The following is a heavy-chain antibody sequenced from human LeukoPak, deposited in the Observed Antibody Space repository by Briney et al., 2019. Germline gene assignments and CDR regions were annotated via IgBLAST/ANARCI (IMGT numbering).Heavy chain of an antibody. V-gene: IGHV3-23*01. D-gene: IGHD3-3*01. CDR2: IRATSGIT. CDR3: ARDSDFYDSLTFYGMDV. CDR1: GFSSTDYV. Sequence: AGGSLRLSCAASGFSSTDYVMSWVRQAPGKGLEWVSDIRATSGITYYADSVKGRFTISRDNSKKMLYLQMNTLRADDTALYYCARDSDFYDSLTFYGMDVWGQGTTVIVSS. J-gene: IGHJ6*02.